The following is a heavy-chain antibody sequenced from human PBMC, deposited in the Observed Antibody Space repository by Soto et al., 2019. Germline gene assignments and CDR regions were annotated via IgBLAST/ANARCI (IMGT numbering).Heavy chain of an antibody. CDR1: GYTFTSYY. CDR3: ARDRITIFGVVTTPDAFDI. V-gene: IGHV1-46*01. D-gene: IGHD3-3*01. Sequence: GASVKVSCKASGYTFTSYYMHWVRQAPGQGLEWMGIINPSGGSTSYAQKFQGRVTMTRDTSTSTVYMELSSLRSGDTAVYYCARDRITIFGVVTTPDAFDIWGQGTMVTVSS. CDR2: INPSGGST. J-gene: IGHJ3*02.